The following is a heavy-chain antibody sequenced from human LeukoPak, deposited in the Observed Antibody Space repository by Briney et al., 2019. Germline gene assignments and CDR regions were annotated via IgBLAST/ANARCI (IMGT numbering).Heavy chain of an antibody. Sequence: PGGSLRLSCVTSGFAFSDYSMNWVRQAPGKGLEWISSISSSDCYIHYADSVQGRFTLSRDNSKNTLYLQMNSLRAEDSAVCYCARAQTSYFDFWGQGTLVPVSS. CDR1: GFAFSDYS. CDR2: ISSSDCYI. CDR3: ARAQTSYFDF. V-gene: IGHV3-21*01. J-gene: IGHJ4*02.